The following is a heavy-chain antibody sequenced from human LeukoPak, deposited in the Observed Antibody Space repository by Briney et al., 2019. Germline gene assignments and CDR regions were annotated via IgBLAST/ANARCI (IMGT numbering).Heavy chain of an antibody. CDR2: IRYDGSNK. D-gene: IGHD1-7*01. Sequence: GGSQRLSCAASGFTFSNYGMHWVRQAPGKGLEWVAFIRYDGSNKYYADSVKGRFTISRDNSKNTLYLQMNSLRAEDTAVYYCAKRRGLELLYYYYMDVWGKGTTVTVSS. J-gene: IGHJ6*03. CDR3: AKRRGLELLYYYYMDV. V-gene: IGHV3-30*02. CDR1: GFTFSNYG.